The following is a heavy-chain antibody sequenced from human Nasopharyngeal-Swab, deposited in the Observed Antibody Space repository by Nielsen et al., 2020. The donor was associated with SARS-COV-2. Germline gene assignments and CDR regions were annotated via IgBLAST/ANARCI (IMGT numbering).Heavy chain of an antibody. CDR1: GYSFIDYW. D-gene: IGHD6-25*01. CDR2: IYPGDSDT. V-gene: IGHV5-51*01. CDR3: ARPLAAASYYFDY. Sequence: GESLQISCKVSGYSFIDYWIGWVRQMPGRGLEWMGIIYPGDSDTRYNPSFQGQVTTSADNSISTAYLQWGSLKASDSAMYYCARPLAAASYYFDYWGQGTLVTVSS. J-gene: IGHJ4*02.